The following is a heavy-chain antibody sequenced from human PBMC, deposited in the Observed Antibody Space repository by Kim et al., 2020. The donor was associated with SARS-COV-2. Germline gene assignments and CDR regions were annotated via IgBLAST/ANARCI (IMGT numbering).Heavy chain of an antibody. V-gene: IGHV4-61*02. CDR2: IYTSGST. D-gene: IGHD6-13*01. CDR1: GGSISSGSYY. Sequence: SETLSLTCTVSGGSISSGSYYWSWIRQPAGKGLEWIGRIYTSGSTNYNPSLKSRVTISVDTSKNQFSLKLSSVTAADTVVYYCARGTAAGGVDYWGQGTLVTVSS. J-gene: IGHJ4*02. CDR3: ARGTAAGGVDY.